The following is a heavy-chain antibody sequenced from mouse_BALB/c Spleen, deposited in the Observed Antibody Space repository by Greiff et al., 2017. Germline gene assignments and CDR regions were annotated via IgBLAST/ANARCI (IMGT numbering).Heavy chain of an antibody. CDR1: GYTFTSYW. J-gene: IGHJ2*01. D-gene: IGHD1-1*01. CDR2: IYPGNSNT. V-gene: IGHV1-5*01. CDR3: TVYHYDRCYGV. Sequence: VQLQQSGTVLVRPGASVKMSCKASGYTFTSYWMHWVKQRPGQGLEWIGAIYPGNSNTSYNQKFKGQAKLTAVTSTSTAYLQLSSLTNEDSAVYYCTVYHYDRCYGVWGQGTTLTVSS.